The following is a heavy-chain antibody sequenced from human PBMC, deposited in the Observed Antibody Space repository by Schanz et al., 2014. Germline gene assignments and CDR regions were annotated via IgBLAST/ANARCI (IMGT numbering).Heavy chain of an antibody. CDR3: ARIGGSVFDY. V-gene: IGHV3-64*01. D-gene: IGHD3-10*01. J-gene: IGHJ4*02. CDR2: ISSKGDMT. Sequence: EVQLLESGGGLVQPGGSLRLSCAASGFTFGDYAMTWVRQAPGKGLEYVSSISSKGDMTFYGNSVKGRFTISRDNSKNSLYLQMNSLRAEDTAVYYCARIGGSVFDYWAQGTLVTVSS. CDR1: GFTFGDYA.